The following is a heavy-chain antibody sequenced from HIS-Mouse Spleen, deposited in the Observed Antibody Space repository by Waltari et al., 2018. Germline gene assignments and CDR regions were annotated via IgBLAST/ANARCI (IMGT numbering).Heavy chain of an antibody. J-gene: IGHJ4*02. Sequence: QVQLQESGPGLVKPSETLSLTCTVSVYSISSGYYWGWIRQPPGKGLEWIGSIYHSGSTYYNPSLKSRVTISVDTSKNQFSLKLSSVTAADTAVYYCARAAAAGQDYWGQGTLVTVSS. V-gene: IGHV4-38-2*02. CDR1: VYSISSGYY. D-gene: IGHD6-13*01. CDR2: IYHSGST. CDR3: ARAAAAGQDY.